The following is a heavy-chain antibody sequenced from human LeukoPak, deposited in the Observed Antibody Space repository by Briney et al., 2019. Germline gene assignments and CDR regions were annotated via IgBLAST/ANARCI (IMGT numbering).Heavy chain of an antibody. J-gene: IGHJ5*02. CDR2: INPNSGGT. CDR3: ATRRLGYCSSTSCYGWFDP. D-gene: IGHD2-2*01. V-gene: IGHV1-2*02. Sequence: ASVKVSCKASGYTFTGYYMHWVRQAPGQGLEWMGWINPNSGGTNYAQKFQGRVTMTRDTSISTAYMELSSLRSEDTAVYYCATRRLGYCSSTSCYGWFDPWGQGTLVTVSS. CDR1: GYTFTGYY.